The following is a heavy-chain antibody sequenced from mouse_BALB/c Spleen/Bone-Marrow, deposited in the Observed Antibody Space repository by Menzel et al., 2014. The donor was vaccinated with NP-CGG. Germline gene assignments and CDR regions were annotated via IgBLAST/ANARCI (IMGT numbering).Heavy chain of an antibody. CDR1: GYSFTSYW. CDR3: ARSYGSFYFDY. J-gene: IGHJ2*01. D-gene: IGHD1-2*01. CDR2: IYPGDGDT. Sequence: VQLQQSGAELARPGASVKLSCKASGYSFTSYWIQWVKQRPGQGLEWLGTIYPGDGDTWYTQKFKGKATLTADKSSSTAYMQVSSLASEDSAVYYCARSYGSFYFDYWGQGVTLTVSS. V-gene: IGHV1-87*01.